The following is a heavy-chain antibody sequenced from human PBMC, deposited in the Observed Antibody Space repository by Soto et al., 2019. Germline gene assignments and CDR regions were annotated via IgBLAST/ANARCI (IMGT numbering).Heavy chain of an antibody. CDR3: ASMPREYSGYDLGY. Sequence: EVQLVESGGGLVKPGGSLRLSCAASGFTFSSYSMNWVRQAPGKGLEWVSSISSSSSYIYYADSVKGRFTISRDNAKNSLYLQMNGLRAEDTAVYYCASMPREYSGYDLGYWGQGTLVTVSS. CDR2: ISSSSSYI. D-gene: IGHD5-12*01. J-gene: IGHJ4*02. CDR1: GFTFSSYS. V-gene: IGHV3-21*01.